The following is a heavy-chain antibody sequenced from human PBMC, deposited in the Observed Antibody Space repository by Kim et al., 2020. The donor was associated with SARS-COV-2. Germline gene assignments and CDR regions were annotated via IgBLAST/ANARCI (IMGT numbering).Heavy chain of an antibody. J-gene: IGHJ4*02. V-gene: IGHV4-39*01. CDR3: AEGLN. CDR2: IYYSGTT. Sequence: IGNIYYSGTTNYNPSLKAQVTISIDTSKNLFSLKLSSVTAADTAVYYCAEGLNWGQGTLVTVSS.